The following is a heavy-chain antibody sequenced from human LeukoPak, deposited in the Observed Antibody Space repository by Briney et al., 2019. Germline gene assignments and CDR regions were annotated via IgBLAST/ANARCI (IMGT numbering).Heavy chain of an antibody. V-gene: IGHV3-23*01. Sequence: GGSLRLSCAASGLTFSNYAMTWVRQAPGNGQEWVSGVSAGSGSTYYADSVKGRFTISRDNSKNTLYLQMSSLRAEDTAIYYCAIHESSIPYWGQGTLVTVSS. CDR1: GLTFSNYA. CDR2: VSAGSGST. CDR3: AIHESSIPY. D-gene: IGHD1-26*01. J-gene: IGHJ4*02.